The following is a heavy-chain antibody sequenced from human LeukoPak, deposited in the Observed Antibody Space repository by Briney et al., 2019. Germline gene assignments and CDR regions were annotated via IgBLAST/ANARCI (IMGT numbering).Heavy chain of an antibody. CDR1: GGSISSSSYC. V-gene: IGHV4-39*01. CDR3: ARHPYGDYVWFDP. D-gene: IGHD4-17*01. CDR2: ICYSGST. Sequence: SETLSLTCTVSGGSISSSSYCWGWIRQPPGKGLEWIASICYSGSTYYNPSLKSRVTISVDTSKNQLSLKLSSVTAADTAVYYCARHPYGDYVWFDPWGQGTLVTVSS. J-gene: IGHJ5*02.